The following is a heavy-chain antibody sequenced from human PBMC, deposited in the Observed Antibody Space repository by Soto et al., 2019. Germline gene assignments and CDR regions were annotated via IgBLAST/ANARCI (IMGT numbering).Heavy chain of an antibody. Sequence: GGSLRLSCAASGFTFSSYWMSWVRQAPGKGLEWVANIKLDGSEKYYVDSVKGRFTISRDNAKNSLYLQMNSLRAEDTALYYCAREAGTPYSYYYYYYMDVWGKGTTVTVSS. CDR1: GFTFSSYW. V-gene: IGHV3-7*01. J-gene: IGHJ6*03. CDR3: AREAGTPYSYYYYYYMDV. D-gene: IGHD1-1*01. CDR2: IKLDGSEK.